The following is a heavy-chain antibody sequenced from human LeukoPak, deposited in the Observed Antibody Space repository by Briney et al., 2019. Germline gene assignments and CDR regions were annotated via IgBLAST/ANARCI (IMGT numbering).Heavy chain of an antibody. V-gene: IGHV1-2*02. J-gene: IGHJ6*03. Sequence: ASVKDSCKASGFTFTGYYVHWVRQAPGQGLQWMGWINPNTGGTNYAQKFQGRVTMTRDTSINTAYMELSRLSSDDTAVYYCARGLAYYYYYSYINVWGKGTTVTVSS. D-gene: IGHD6-6*01. CDR1: GFTFTGYY. CDR3: ARGLAYYYYYSYINV. CDR2: INPNTGGT.